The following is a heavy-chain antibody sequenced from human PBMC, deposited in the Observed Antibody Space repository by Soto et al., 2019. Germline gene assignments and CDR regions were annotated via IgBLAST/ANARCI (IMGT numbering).Heavy chain of an antibody. D-gene: IGHD1-1*01. CDR3: ARETNKPGTFDY. CDR1: GGSISSYY. J-gene: IGHJ4*02. Sequence: QVQLQESGPGLVKPSETLSLTCTVSGGSISSYYWSWIRQPPGKGLEWIGYIYYSGSTNYNPSLKSRVTISVDTSKNQFSLKLSSVTDADTAVYYCARETNKPGTFDYWGQGTLVTVSS. V-gene: IGHV4-59*01. CDR2: IYYSGST.